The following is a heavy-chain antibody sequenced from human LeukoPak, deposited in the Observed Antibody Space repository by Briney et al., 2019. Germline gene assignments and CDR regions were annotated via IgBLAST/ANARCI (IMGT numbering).Heavy chain of an antibody. V-gene: IGHV3-30*02. J-gene: IGHJ4*02. Sequence: GGSLRLSCAASGFTFSSYGMHWVRQAPGKGLEWVAFIRYDGSNKYYADSVKGRFTISRDNSKNTLYLQMNSLRAEDTAVYYCAKAPLSIAARRSDYCDYWGQGTLVTVSS. D-gene: IGHD6-6*01. CDR2: IRYDGSNK. CDR3: AKAPLSIAARRSDYCDY. CDR1: GFTFSSYG.